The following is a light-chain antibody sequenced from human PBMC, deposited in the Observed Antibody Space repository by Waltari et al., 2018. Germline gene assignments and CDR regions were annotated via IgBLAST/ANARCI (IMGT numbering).Light chain of an antibody. V-gene: IGLV1-44*01. J-gene: IGLJ2*01. Sequence: QSALTQPPSASGTPGQRVTISCSGSNSNIGSNIVTWYQQLPGTAPKLLIYSNGHRPSGVPDRFSGSKSGTSASLAISGLQSEDEADYYCATWDDRLTGVVFGGGTKVTVL. CDR1: NSNIGSNI. CDR3: ATWDDRLTGVV. CDR2: SNG.